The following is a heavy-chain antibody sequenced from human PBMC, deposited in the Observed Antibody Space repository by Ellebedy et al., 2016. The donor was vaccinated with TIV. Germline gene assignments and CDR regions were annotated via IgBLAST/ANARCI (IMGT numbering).Heavy chain of an antibody. Sequence: SETLSLXCAVYGGSFSGYYWSWIRQPPGKGLEWIGEINHSGSTNYNPSLKSRVTISVDTSKNQFSLKLSSVTAADTAVYYCAREGSGSYFNWFDPWGQGTLVTVSS. CDR2: INHSGST. CDR3: AREGSGSYFNWFDP. V-gene: IGHV4-34*01. D-gene: IGHD1-26*01. J-gene: IGHJ5*02. CDR1: GGSFSGYY.